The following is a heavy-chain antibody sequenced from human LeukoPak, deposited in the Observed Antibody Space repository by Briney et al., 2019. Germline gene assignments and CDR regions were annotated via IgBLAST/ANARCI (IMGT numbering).Heavy chain of an antibody. V-gene: IGHV3-48*02. J-gene: IGHJ3*02. D-gene: IGHD6-19*01. CDR3: ARSVIAVAGYDAFDI. Sequence: GGSLRLSCAASGFTFSAYSMNWVRQAPGKGLDWVSYISSRSFTIYYADSVKGRFTISRDNAKNSLYLEMNSLRDEDTAVYYCARSVIAVAGYDAFDIWGQGAVVTVSS. CDR1: GFTFSAYS. CDR2: ISSRSFTI.